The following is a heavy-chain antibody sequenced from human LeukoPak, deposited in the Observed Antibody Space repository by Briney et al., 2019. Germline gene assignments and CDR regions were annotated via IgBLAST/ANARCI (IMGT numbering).Heavy chain of an antibody. CDR2: ISGSGDST. CDR1: GFTFSTYA. V-gene: IGHV3-23*01. Sequence: GGSLRLSCAASGFTFSTYATNWVRQAPGKGLVWVSTISGSGDSTYYADSVKGRFTISRDNFKNTLLLQMNSLRAEDTAVYYCAKGGAGYCSSTSCLYYFDYWGQGTLVTVST. J-gene: IGHJ4*02. D-gene: IGHD2-2*01. CDR3: AKGGAGYCSSTSCLYYFDY.